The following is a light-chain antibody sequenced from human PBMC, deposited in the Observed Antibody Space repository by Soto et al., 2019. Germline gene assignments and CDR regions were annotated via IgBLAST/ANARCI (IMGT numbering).Light chain of an antibody. CDR2: ESS. CDR1: SSDVGAYDL. Sequence: QSALTQPASVSGSPGQSITISCTGTSSDVGAYDLVSWYQQHPGKAPKVKIYESSKRPSGVSNRFSGSKSGNRASLTISGLQAEDEAHYYCCSYAGSSTWVFGGGTKVTVL. V-gene: IGLV2-23*01. J-gene: IGLJ3*02. CDR3: CSYAGSSTWV.